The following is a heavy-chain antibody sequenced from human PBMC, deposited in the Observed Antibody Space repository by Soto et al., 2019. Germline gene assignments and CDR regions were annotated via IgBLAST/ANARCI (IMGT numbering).Heavy chain of an antibody. J-gene: IGHJ6*04. CDR2: LDQSGGT. D-gene: IGHD6-19*01. Sequence: SETLSLTCAVVGDSLRGQSWNWIRQSPGRSLEWIGELDQSGGTNYNPSLKSRAIISDDTAKNQFSLTLTSVTAADTAVYYCAREDSCGWSGKSLDVWGKGPTVTVSS. CDR3: AREDSCGWSGKSLDV. CDR1: GDSLRGQS. V-gene: IGHV4-34*01.